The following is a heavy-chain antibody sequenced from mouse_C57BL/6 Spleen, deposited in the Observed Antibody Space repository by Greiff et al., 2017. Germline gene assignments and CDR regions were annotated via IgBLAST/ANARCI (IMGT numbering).Heavy chain of an antibody. CDR3: ARGDYDEEDYAMDY. D-gene: IGHD2-4*01. J-gene: IGHJ4*01. CDR1: GYAFSSSW. V-gene: IGHV1-82*01. Sequence: VQLQESGPELVKPGASVKISCKASGYAFSSSWMNWVKQRPGKGLEWIGRIYPGDGDTNYNGKFKGKATLTADKSSSTAYMQLSSLTSEDSAVYFCARGDYDEEDYAMDYWGQGTSVTVSS. CDR2: IYPGDGDT.